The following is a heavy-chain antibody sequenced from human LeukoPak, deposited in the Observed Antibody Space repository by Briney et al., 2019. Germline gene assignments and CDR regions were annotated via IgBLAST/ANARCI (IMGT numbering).Heavy chain of an antibody. J-gene: IGHJ5*02. CDR3: ARSGNYDILTDATENNWFDP. Sequence: SETLSLTCTVSGGSVSSGGYYWSWIRQPPGKGLDWIGYIHYSGSGSYNPSLKSRVTISVDTSKNQFSLNLNSVTAADAAVYFCARSGNYDILTDATENNWFDPWGQGTLVTVSS. CDR1: GGSVSSGGYY. V-gene: IGHV4-61*08. D-gene: IGHD3-9*01. CDR2: IHYSGSG.